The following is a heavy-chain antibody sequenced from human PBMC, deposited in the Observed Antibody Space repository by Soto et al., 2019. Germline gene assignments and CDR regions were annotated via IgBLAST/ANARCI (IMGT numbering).Heavy chain of an antibody. Sequence: GASVKVSCKASGGTFSSYAISWVRQAPGQGLEWMGGIIPIFGTANYAQKFQGRVTITADESTSTAYMELSSLRSEDTAVYYCARAVAYDSSVSVFDYWGQGTLVTVSS. CDR2: IIPIFGTA. J-gene: IGHJ4*02. V-gene: IGHV1-69*13. CDR3: ARAVAYDSSVSVFDY. D-gene: IGHD3-22*01. CDR1: GGTFSSYA.